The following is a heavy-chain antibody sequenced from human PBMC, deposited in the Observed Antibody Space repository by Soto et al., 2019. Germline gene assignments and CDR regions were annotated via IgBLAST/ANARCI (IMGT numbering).Heavy chain of an antibody. Sequence: KPSETLSLTCAVYGGSFSGYYWSWIRQPPGKGLEWIGEINHSGSTNYNPSLKSRVTISVDTSKNQFSLKLSSVTAADTAVYYCARGSSYGRWFDYWGQGTLVTVSS. CDR2: INHSGST. CDR3: ARGSSYGRWFDY. J-gene: IGHJ4*02. CDR1: GGSFSGYY. V-gene: IGHV4-34*01. D-gene: IGHD5-18*01.